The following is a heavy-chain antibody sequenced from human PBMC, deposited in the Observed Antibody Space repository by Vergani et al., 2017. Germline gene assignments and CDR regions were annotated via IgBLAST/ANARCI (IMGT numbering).Heavy chain of an antibody. D-gene: IGHD2-21*02. V-gene: IGHV1-2*02. CDR3: ARDCPGGGGDCSAGWYFDL. Sequence: QVQLVQSGTEVKKPGASVKVSCKASGYTFNGYYIHWVRQAPGQGLEYMGWIDPNSDGTNYAQKFQGRVTMTRDTSISTAYMELSRLRSDDPAVYYCARDCPGGGGDCSAGWYFDLWGRGTLVTVSS. CDR2: IDPNSDGT. J-gene: IGHJ2*01. CDR1: GYTFNGYY.